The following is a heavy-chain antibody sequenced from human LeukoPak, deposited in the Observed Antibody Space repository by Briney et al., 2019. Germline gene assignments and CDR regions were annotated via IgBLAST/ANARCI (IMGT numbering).Heavy chain of an antibody. Sequence: ASVKVSCKASGYTFTSYGISWVRQAPGQGLEWMGWISAYNGNTKYAQKLQGRVTMTTDTSTSTAYMELRSLRSDDTAVYYCARDEEALYYGSGSYQPIDYWGQGTLVTVSS. D-gene: IGHD3-10*01. CDR3: ARDEEALYYGSGSYQPIDY. CDR1: GYTFTSYG. J-gene: IGHJ4*02. V-gene: IGHV1-18*01. CDR2: ISAYNGNT.